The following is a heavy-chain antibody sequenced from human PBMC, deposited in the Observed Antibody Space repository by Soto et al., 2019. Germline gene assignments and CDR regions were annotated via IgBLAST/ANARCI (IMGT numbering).Heavy chain of an antibody. V-gene: IGHV4-59*01. D-gene: IGHD1-20*01. Sequence: QVQLKESGPGLVKSSETLSLTCTVSGGSMNTYYWSWIRQPPRKGLQWIGYVYSSGSTKYNPSLKRRVTMSVATSKNQFSLPLRSVTDAATAVYYCARDLPYNWDAGPFDYWGQGNLVTVSS. CDR3: ARDLPYNWDAGPFDY. CDR2: VYSSGST. CDR1: GGSMNTYY. J-gene: IGHJ4*02.